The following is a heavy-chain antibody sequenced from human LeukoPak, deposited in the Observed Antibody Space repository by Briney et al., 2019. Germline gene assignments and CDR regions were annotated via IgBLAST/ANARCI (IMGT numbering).Heavy chain of an antibody. D-gene: IGHD5-12*01. J-gene: IGHJ4*02. V-gene: IGHV3-43*02. Sequence: GGSLRLSCAASGFTFYDYAMHWVRQAPGKGLEWISLISGGGGSTYYADSVKGRFTISRDNSKNSLYLQMNSLRSEDTALFYCAKEVGDVDIVPHRYCDYWGQGTLVTVSS. CDR3: AKEVGDVDIVPHRYCDY. CDR1: GFTFYDYA. CDR2: ISGGGGST.